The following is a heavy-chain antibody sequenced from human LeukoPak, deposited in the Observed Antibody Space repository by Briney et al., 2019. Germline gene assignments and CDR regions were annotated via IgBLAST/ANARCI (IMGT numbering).Heavy chain of an antibody. V-gene: IGHV4-39*01. CDR2: IYYSGST. CDR3: ARYCRTTSCYTHDY. D-gene: IGHD2-2*02. J-gene: IGHJ4*02. Sequence: SETLSLTCTVSGGSISSSSYYWGWIRQPPGRGLEWIGSIYYSGSTYYNPSLKSRVTISVDTSKNQFSLKLSSVTAADTAVYYCARYCRTTSCYTHDYWGQGTLVTVSS. CDR1: GGSISSSSYY.